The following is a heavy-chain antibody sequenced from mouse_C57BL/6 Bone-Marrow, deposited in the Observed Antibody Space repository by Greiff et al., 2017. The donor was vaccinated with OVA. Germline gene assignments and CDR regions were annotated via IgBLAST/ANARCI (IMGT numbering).Heavy chain of an antibody. CDR3: ARDGSSGYLFAY. D-gene: IGHD3-2*02. Sequence: EVQGVESGGGLVKPGGSLKLSCAASGFTFSSYAMSWVRQTPEKMLEWVATISDGGSYTYYPDNVKGRFTISRDNAKNNLYLQMSHLKSEDTAMYYCARDGSSGYLFAYWGQGTLVTVSA. CDR2: ISDGGSYT. V-gene: IGHV5-4*01. J-gene: IGHJ3*01. CDR1: GFTFSSYA.